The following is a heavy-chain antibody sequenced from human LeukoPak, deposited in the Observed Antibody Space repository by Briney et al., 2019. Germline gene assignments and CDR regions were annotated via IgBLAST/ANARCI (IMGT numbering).Heavy chain of an antibody. CDR3: ARDGAVAGTRNWFDP. CDR2: ISAYNGNT. Sequence: EASVKVSCKASGYTFTSYGISWVRQAPGQGLEWMGWISAYNGNTNYAQKLQGRVTMTTDTSTSTAYMELRSLRSDDTAVYYCARDGAVAGTRNWFDPWGQGTLVTVSS. D-gene: IGHD6-19*01. CDR1: GYTFTSYG. V-gene: IGHV1-18*01. J-gene: IGHJ5*02.